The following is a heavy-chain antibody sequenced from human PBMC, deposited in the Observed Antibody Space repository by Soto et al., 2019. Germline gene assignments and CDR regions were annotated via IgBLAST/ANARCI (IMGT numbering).Heavy chain of an antibody. CDR2: MNPNSGNT. CDR3: ARGALRYGDWFPSPLYYYMDC. Sequence: ASVKVSCKASGYTFTSYDINWVRQATGQGPEWMGWMNPNSGNTGYAQKFQGRVTMTRNTSISTAYMELSSLRSEDTAVYYCARGALRYGDWFPSPLYYYMDCWGKGTTVTVSS. J-gene: IGHJ6*03. D-gene: IGHD3-9*01. V-gene: IGHV1-8*01. CDR1: GYTFTSYD.